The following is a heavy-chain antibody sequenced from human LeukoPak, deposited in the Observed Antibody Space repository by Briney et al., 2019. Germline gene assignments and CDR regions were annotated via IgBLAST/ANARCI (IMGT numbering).Heavy chain of an antibody. CDR3: ATVPTVPTYYDFWSGYYDY. Sequence: GASVKASCKASGGTFSSYAISWVRQAPGQGLEWMGRIIPIFGTANYAQKFQGRVTITTDESTSTAYMELSSLRSEDTAVYYCATVPTVPTYYDFWSGYYDYWGQGTLVTVSS. CDR2: IIPIFGTA. CDR1: GGTFSSYA. V-gene: IGHV1-69*05. J-gene: IGHJ4*02. D-gene: IGHD3-3*01.